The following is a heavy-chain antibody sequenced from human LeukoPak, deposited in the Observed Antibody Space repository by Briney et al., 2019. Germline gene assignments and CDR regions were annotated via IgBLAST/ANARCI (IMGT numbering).Heavy chain of an antibody. V-gene: IGHV1-2*02. CDR1: GYTFTGYY. D-gene: IGHD3-3*01. J-gene: IGHJ4*02. Sequence: ASVKVSCKASGYTFTGYYMHWVRQAPGLGLEWMGWINPKSGGTNYAQKFQGRVTMTRDTSISTAYMELSRLRSDDTAVYYCARAPYYDFWSGYAVAPEYYFDYWGQGTLVTVSS. CDR2: INPKSGGT. CDR3: ARAPYYDFWSGYAVAPEYYFDY.